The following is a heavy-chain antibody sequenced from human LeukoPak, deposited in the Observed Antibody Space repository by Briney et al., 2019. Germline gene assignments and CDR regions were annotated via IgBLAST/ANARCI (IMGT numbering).Heavy chain of an antibody. CDR2: IIPIFSTA. D-gene: IGHD1-1*01. J-gene: IGHJ4*02. Sequence: SVKVSCKASGGTFSSYAISRVRQAPGQGLEWMGRIIPIFSTANYAQKFQGRVTITTDESTSTAYMELSRLRSEDTAVYYGARDRSRDNGLDYWGQGTLVTVSS. V-gene: IGHV1-69*05. CDR3: ARDRSRDNGLDY. CDR1: GGTFSSYA.